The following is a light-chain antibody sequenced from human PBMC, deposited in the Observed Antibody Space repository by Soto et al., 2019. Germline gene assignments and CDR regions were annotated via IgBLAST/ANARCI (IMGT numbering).Light chain of an antibody. CDR1: SSDVGAYHY. CDR2: EVT. J-gene: IGLJ3*02. CDR3: RSFASSNTWV. V-gene: IGLV2-8*01. Sequence: QSVLTQPPSASGSPGQSVTISCTGTSSDVGAYHYVACYQQHASKAPKLVIYEVTKRPSGVPDRFSGSKSANTAALTVYGIQAEDEADYYCRSFASSNTWVFGGGTKLTVL.